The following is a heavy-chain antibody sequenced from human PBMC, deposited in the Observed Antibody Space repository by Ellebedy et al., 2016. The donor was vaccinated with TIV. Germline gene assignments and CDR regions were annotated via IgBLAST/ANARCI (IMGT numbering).Heavy chain of an antibody. Sequence: ASVKVSXKASRYTFTGTDYYMHWVRQAPGQGLEWMGWINPKSGGTNYARKFQGRVTMTRDTSISTAYMELSRLRSGDTAVFYCARGFVWFSYAFDIWGQGTMVTVSP. CDR1: RYTFTGTDYY. CDR3: ARGFVWFSYAFDI. CDR2: INPKSGGT. V-gene: IGHV1-2*02. J-gene: IGHJ3*02. D-gene: IGHD2-21*01.